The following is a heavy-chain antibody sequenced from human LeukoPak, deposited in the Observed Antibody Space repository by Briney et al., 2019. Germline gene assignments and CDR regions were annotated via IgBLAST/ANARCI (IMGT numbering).Heavy chain of an antibody. CDR2: INHSGRT. CDR3: ASVRRFLESQPLYP. Sequence: SETLSLTCAVYGGSFSGYYWSWIRQSPDKGLEWIGEINHSGRTNYNPSLKSRVTISIDTSKNQFSLKLSSVTPADTAVYYCASVRRFLESQPLYPWGQGTLVTVSS. J-gene: IGHJ5*02. D-gene: IGHD3-3*01. V-gene: IGHV4-34*01. CDR1: GGSFSGYY.